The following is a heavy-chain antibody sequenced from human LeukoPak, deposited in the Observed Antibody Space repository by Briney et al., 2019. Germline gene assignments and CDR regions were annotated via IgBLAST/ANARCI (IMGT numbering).Heavy chain of an antibody. J-gene: IGHJ5*02. CDR2: IYYSGST. D-gene: IGHD1-26*01. V-gene: IGHV4-38-2*01. CDR3: ARARMGGTTKGNWFDP. CDR1: GFTFSSYE. Sequence: LRLSCAASGFTFSSYEMHWIRQPPGKGLECIGNIYYSGSTYYNPSLKSRVTISVDTSKNQFSLKLTSVTAADTALYYCARARMGGTTKGNWFDPWGQGTLVTVSS.